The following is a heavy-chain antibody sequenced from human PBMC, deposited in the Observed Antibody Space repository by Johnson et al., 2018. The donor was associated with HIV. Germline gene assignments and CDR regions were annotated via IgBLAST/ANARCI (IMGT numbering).Heavy chain of an antibody. J-gene: IGHJ3*02. CDR3: TTDNGSQEAFDI. Sequence: VQLVESGGGLVKPGGSLRLSCAASGFTFSNAWMSWVRQAPGKGLEWVGRIKSKTDGETTDYAAPVKGRFSISRDDSKNTLYVQMNSLKTEDTAVYYCTTDNGSQEAFDIWGQGTMVNVSS. V-gene: IGHV3-15*01. D-gene: IGHD1-14*01. CDR1: GFTFSNAW. CDR2: IKSKTDGETT.